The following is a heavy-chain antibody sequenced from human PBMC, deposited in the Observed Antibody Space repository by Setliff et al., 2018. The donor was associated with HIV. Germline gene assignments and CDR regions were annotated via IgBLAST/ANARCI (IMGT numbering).Heavy chain of an antibody. CDR3: VIGSAARPFDY. CDR2: LDPKDGKT. J-gene: IGHJ4*02. CDR1: GYTLTELS. Sequence: ASSEGLRKVSGYTLTELSRHWVRQAPGKGLEWMGGLDPKDGKTMYAQKFQGRVTMTEDTSTDTAHMELRSLRSEDTAVYYCVIGSAARPFDYWGQGTLVTVSS. V-gene: IGHV1-24*01. D-gene: IGHD6-6*01.